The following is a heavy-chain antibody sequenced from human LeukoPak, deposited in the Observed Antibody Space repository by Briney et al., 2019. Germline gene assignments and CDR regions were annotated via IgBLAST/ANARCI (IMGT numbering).Heavy chain of an antibody. D-gene: IGHD3-22*01. J-gene: IGHJ4*02. CDR2: ISGSGDST. Sequence: SGGSLRLSCAASGFTFSTYAVNWVRQAPGKGLEWVSTISGSGDSTYYADSVKGRFTISRDNSKDTLYLQMSSVRVDDTAVYYCARVLASYDSSGYYGGSRYFDYWGQGTLVTVSS. CDR3: ARVLASYDSSGYYGGSRYFDY. V-gene: IGHV3-23*01. CDR1: GFTFSTYA.